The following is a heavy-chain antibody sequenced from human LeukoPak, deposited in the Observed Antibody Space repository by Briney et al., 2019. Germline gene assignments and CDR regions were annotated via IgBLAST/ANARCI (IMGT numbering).Heavy chain of an antibody. Sequence: GGSLRLSCAVSGFTFSSYWMHWVRQGPGKGLAWVSRITSDGSATDYADSVKGRFTISRDNAKNTQYLHMDSLRAEDTAVYYCARDASPGYFDLWGRGTLVTVSS. CDR3: ARDASPGYFDL. CDR1: GFTFSSYW. CDR2: ITSDGSAT. V-gene: IGHV3-74*01. J-gene: IGHJ2*01. D-gene: IGHD2-15*01.